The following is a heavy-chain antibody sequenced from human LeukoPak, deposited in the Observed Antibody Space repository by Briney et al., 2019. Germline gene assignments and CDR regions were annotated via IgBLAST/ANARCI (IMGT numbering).Heavy chain of an antibody. V-gene: IGHV3-30*02. CDR2: IRYDRSNK. CDR1: GFTFSSYG. J-gene: IGHJ3*02. D-gene: IGHD1-7*01. Sequence: GGSLRLSCAASGFTFSSYGMHWVRQAPGKGLEWVAFIRYDRSNKYYADSVKGRFTISRDNSKNTLYLQMNSLRAEDTAVYYCAWTHNWNYHDAFDIWGQGTMVTVSS. CDR3: AWTHNWNYHDAFDI.